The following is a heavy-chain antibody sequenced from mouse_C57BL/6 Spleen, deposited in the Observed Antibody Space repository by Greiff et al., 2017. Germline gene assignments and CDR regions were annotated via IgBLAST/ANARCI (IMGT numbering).Heavy chain of an antibody. D-gene: IGHD3-1*01. CDR2: ISYDGSN. CDR3: ARVRAGDWYFDV. V-gene: IGHV3-6*01. J-gene: IGHJ1*03. CDR1: GYSITSGYY. Sequence: DVKLVESGPGLVKPSQSLSLTCSVTGYSITSGYYWNWIRQFPGNKLEWMGYISYDGSNNYNPSLKNRISITRDTSKNQFFLKLNSVTTEDTATYYCARVRAGDWYFDVWGTGTTVTVSS.